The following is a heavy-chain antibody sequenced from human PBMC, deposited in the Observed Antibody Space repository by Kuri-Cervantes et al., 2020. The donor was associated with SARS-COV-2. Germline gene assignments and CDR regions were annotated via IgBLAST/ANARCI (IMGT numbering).Heavy chain of an antibody. V-gene: IGHV3-30-3*01. CDR3: ASGHSIAVAALDY. J-gene: IGHJ4*02. CDR1: GFTFSSYA. D-gene: IGHD6-19*01. CDR2: ISYDGSNK. Sequence: GGSLTLSCAASGFTFSSYAMHWVRQPPGKGLEWVAVISYDGSNKYYPYSVKGRFTISRDKSKYTLYLQMNSLRAEDTAVYYCASGHSIAVAALDYWGQGTLVTVSS.